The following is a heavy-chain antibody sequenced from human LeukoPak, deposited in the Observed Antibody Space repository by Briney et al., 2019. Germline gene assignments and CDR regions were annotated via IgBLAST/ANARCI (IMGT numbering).Heavy chain of an antibody. Sequence: ASVKVSCKASGYTSTSYGISWVRQAPGQGLEWMGWISAYNGNTNYAQKLQGRVTMTTDTSTSTAYMELRSLRSDDTAVYYCARVLPYYYDSSGYYPEDDYWGQGTLVTVSS. D-gene: IGHD3-22*01. CDR1: GYTSTSYG. CDR2: ISAYNGNT. J-gene: IGHJ4*02. V-gene: IGHV1-18*01. CDR3: ARVLPYYYDSSGYYPEDDY.